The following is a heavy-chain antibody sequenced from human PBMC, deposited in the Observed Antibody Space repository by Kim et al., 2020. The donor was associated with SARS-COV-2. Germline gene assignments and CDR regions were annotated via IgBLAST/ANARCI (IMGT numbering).Heavy chain of an antibody. J-gene: IGHJ6*02. D-gene: IGHD6-13*01. Sequence: KGRLTIARGNSKNTLYLQMNSLRAEDTAVYYCAREYEPIAAAGRSYYGMDVWGQGTTVTVSS. CDR3: AREYEPIAAAGRSYYGMDV. V-gene: IGHV3-30*07.